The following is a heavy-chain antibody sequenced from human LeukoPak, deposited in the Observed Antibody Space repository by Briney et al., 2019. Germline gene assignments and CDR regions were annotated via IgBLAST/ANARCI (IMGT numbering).Heavy chain of an antibody. J-gene: IGHJ4*02. CDR1: GYIFTTYW. CDR3: ARVLGSVVVAGKGGFDY. V-gene: IGHV5-51*01. CDR2: IYPGDSDT. Sequence: GESLKISCKGSGYIFTTYWIGWVRQVPGKGLEWMGIIYPGDSDTRYSPSFKGQVTISVDKSTNSAYLQWNTLKASDTALYYCARVLGSVVVAGKGGFDYWGQGTLVTVSS. D-gene: IGHD2-15*01.